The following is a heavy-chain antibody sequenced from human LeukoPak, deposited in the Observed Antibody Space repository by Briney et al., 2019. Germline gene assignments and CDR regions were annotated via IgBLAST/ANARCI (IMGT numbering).Heavy chain of an antibody. CDR2: ISAYNGNT. CDR1: GYTFTSYG. Sequence: ASVKVSCKASGYTFTSYGISWVRQAPGQGLEWMGWISAYNGNTNYAQKLQGRVTMTTDTSTSTAYMELRSLRSDDTAVYYCARDRFDYGDYVLLPYYSDYWGQGTLVTVSS. CDR3: ARDRFDYGDYVLLPYYSDY. J-gene: IGHJ4*02. V-gene: IGHV1-18*01. D-gene: IGHD4-17*01.